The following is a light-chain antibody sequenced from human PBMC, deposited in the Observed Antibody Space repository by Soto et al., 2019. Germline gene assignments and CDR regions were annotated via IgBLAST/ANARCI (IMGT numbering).Light chain of an antibody. CDR3: QQYDISPIT. CDR2: VAS. CDR1: QSVSSSF. Sequence: EIVLTQSPGTLSLSPGERATLSCRASQSVSSSFLAWYQQKPGQAPRLLIYVASSRATGIPDRFSGSGSGTDFNPTISRLETDDFAVYYGQQYDISPITFGQGTRVGIK. J-gene: IGKJ5*01. V-gene: IGKV3-20*01.